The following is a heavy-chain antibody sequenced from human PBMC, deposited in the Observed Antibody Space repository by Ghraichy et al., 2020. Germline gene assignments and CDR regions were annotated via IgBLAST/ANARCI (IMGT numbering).Heavy chain of an antibody. D-gene: IGHD2-8*01. CDR3: ARVPPAYVNSSEDY. CDR2: INSDGSST. CDR1: GFTFSSSW. J-gene: IGHJ4*02. Sequence: GGSLRLSCAASGFTFSSSWMHWVRQAPGKGLVWVSRINSDGSSTRYADSVQGRFTISRDNAKNTLYLQMNSLRAEDTAVYYCARVPPAYVNSSEDYWGQGTLVTVSS. V-gene: IGHV3-74*01.